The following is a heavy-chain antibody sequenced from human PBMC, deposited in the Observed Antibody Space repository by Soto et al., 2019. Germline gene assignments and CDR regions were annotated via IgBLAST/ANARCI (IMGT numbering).Heavy chain of an antibody. D-gene: IGHD1-26*01. CDR1: GITFSSYA. J-gene: IGHJ4*02. CDR2: ITGSGATT. Sequence: EVQLLESGGDLVQPGGSLRLSCAASGITFSSYAMSWVRQAPGKGLEWVSSITGSGATTYYADSVKGRFTISRDNSKNTFYLQMNSLRAEDTAIYYCAKVREATRCYFDYWGQGTLVTVSS. CDR3: AKVREATRCYFDY. V-gene: IGHV3-23*01.